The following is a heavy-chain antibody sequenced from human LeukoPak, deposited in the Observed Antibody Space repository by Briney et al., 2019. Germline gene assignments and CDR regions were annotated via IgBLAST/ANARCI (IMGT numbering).Heavy chain of an antibody. CDR1: GFTFSDYY. D-gene: IGHD1-26*01. J-gene: IGHJ4*02. CDR2: ISSSGSTI. CDR3: AKARELLPVDY. Sequence: GGSLRLSCAASGFTFSDYYMSWIRQAPGKGLEWVSYISSSGSTIYYADSVKGRFTISRDNAKNSLYLQMNSLRAEDTAVYYCAKARELLPVDYWGQGTLVTVSS. V-gene: IGHV3-11*01.